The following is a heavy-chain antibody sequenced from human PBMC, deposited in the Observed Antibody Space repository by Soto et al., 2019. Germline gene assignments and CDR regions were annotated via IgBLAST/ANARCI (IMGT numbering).Heavy chain of an antibody. CDR1: GGTFSISA. D-gene: IGHD6-25*01. Sequence: QVQLVQSVAEVNKHGSSVKVSCKASGGTFSISAIICVRQAPGQGLEWMGAIIPVFGTAHYAQKFQGRVSITADKPTSTAYMELSMLRSEDTAVYYCTRVRPERGKDVWGQGTTVTVSS. J-gene: IGHJ6*02. V-gene: IGHV1-69*06. CDR3: TRVRPERGKDV. CDR2: IIPVFGTA.